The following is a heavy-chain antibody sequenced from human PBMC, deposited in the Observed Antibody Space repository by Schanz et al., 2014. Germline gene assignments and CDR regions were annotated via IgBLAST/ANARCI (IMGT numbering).Heavy chain of an antibody. D-gene: IGHD2-15*01. Sequence: PGGSLRLSCAASGFTFSDHYMDWVRQAPGQGLEWVSYICSSGNTIYYADSVKGRFTISRDNAKNSLYLQMNTLRAEDTAVYYCARDRGYCSGGSCLTFDYWGQGTLVTDSS. V-gene: IGHV3-11*04. J-gene: IGHJ4*02. CDR2: ICSSGNTI. CDR1: GFTFSDHY. CDR3: ARDRGYCSGGSCLTFDY.